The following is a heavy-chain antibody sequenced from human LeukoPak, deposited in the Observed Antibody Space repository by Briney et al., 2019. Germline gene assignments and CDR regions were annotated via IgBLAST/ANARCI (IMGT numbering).Heavy chain of an antibody. CDR2: ISGSGAIT. CDR3: AKDLHGEVPDYFDY. CDR1: GFTFSGYA. Sequence: GGSLRLSCAASGFTFSGYAMGWVRQAPGKGLEWVSGISGSGAITYYADSVKGRFSISRDNSKNTVSLQVNSLRAEDTAVYYCAKDLHGEVPDYFDYWGQGTLVTVSS. J-gene: IGHJ4*02. D-gene: IGHD3-3*01. V-gene: IGHV3-23*01.